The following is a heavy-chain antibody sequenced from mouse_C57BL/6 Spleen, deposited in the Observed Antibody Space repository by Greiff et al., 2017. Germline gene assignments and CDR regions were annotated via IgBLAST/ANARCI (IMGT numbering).Heavy chain of an antibody. CDR3: ARNNWAFDY. Sequence: VQLQQPGAELVKPGASVKLSCKASGYTFTSYWMQWVKQRPGQGLEWIGEIDPSDSYTNYNQKFKGKATLTVDTSSSTAYMQLSSLTSEDSAVYYCARNNWAFDYWGQGTTLTVSS. CDR2: IDPSDSYT. CDR1: GYTFTSYW. V-gene: IGHV1-50*01. D-gene: IGHD4-1*01. J-gene: IGHJ2*01.